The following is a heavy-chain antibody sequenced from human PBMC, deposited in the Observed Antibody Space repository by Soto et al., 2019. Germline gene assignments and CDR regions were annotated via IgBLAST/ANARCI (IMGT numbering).Heavy chain of an antibody. V-gene: IGHV1-18*01. CDR2: ISAYNGNT. J-gene: IGHJ3*02. CDR3: ARELDYIWGSYRPYAFDI. CDR1: GYTFTSYG. D-gene: IGHD3-16*02. Sequence: ASVKVSCKASGYTFTSYGISWVRQAPGQGLEWMGWISAYNGNTNYAQKLQGRVTMTTDTSTSTAYMELRSLRSDDTAVYYCARELDYIWGSYRPYAFDIWGQGTMVTVSS.